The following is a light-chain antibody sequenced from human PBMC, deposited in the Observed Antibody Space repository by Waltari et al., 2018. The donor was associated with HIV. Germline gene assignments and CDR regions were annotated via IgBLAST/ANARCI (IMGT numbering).Light chain of an antibody. J-gene: IGLJ3*02. V-gene: IGLV1-44*01. CDR1: SSNIGSNT. CDR3: ATWDDSLSGRV. CDR2: ANN. Sequence: QSVLTQPPSASGTPGQRVAISCSGSSSNIGSNTVDWYHQFPGAAPKVLIYANNQRPSGVPDRFSGSKSGTSASLAISGLQSEDEADYYCATWDDSLSGRVFGGGTKLAVL.